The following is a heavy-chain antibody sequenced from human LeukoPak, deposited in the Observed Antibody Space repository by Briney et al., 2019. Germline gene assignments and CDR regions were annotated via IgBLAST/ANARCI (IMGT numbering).Heavy chain of an antibody. J-gene: IGHJ4*02. D-gene: IGHD3-10*01. CDR1: GYTLTALS. Sequence: GASVKVSSKVSGYTLTALSMHWVRQAPGKGLEWMGGFHPEDGETIYAQKFQGRVTMTEDTSTNIAYMELSSLRSEDTAVYYCVYGSGNWGQGTLVTVSS. CDR3: VYGSGN. V-gene: IGHV1-24*01. CDR2: FHPEDGET.